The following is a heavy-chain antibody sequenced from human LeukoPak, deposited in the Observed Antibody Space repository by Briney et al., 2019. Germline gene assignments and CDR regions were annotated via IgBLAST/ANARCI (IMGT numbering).Heavy chain of an antibody. D-gene: IGHD3-22*01. J-gene: IGHJ4*02. Sequence: GGSLRLSCAASGFTFSSYWMSWVRQAPGKGLEWVANIKQDGSEKYYVDSVKGRFTISRDNAKNSLYLQMNSLRAEGTAVYYCARDPAPYDSSGYNYWGQGTLVTVSS. CDR1: GFTFSSYW. CDR3: ARDPAPYDSSGYNY. V-gene: IGHV3-7*01. CDR2: IKQDGSEK.